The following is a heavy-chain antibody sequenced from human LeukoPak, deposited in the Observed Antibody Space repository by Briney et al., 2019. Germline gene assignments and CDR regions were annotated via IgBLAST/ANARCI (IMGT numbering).Heavy chain of an antibody. CDR1: GFTFSNYA. D-gene: IGHD5-24*01. J-gene: IGHJ4*02. CDR3: AKVFRDGYNYPFDY. V-gene: IGHV3-23*01. CDR2: IGSSGGST. Sequence: GGSLRLSCAASGFTFSNYAMNWVRQAPGKGLEWVSTIGSSGGSTYYADSVKGRFTISRVNSKNTLYLQMNSLRAEDTAVYYCAKVFRDGYNYPFDYRGQGTLVTVSS.